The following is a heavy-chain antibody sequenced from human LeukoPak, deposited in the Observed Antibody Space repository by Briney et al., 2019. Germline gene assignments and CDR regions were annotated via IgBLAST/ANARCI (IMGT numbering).Heavy chain of an antibody. CDR1: GFTFSSHA. V-gene: IGHV3-23*01. J-gene: IGHJ4*02. CDR3: AKDLGYYGSITYFDY. CDR2: ISGSGGST. D-gene: IGHD3-10*01. Sequence: GGSLRLSCAASGFTFSSHAMSWVRQAPGKGLEWVSAISGSGGSTYYADSVKGRFTISRDNSKNTLYLQMNSLRAEDTAVYYCAKDLGYYGSITYFDYWGQGTLVTVSS.